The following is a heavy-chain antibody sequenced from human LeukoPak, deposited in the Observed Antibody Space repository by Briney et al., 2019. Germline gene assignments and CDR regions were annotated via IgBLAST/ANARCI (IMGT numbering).Heavy chain of an antibody. CDR2: ISASGDST. J-gene: IGHJ4*02. CDR3: AKGGGKVFDY. D-gene: IGHD3-16*01. V-gene: IGHV3-23*01. CDR1: GFSFSSYA. Sequence: GGSLRLSCAASGFSFSSYAMSWVRQAPGKGLEWVSSISASGDSTYYADSVKGRSTISRDNSKNTVHLQMNSLRAEDTALYYCAKGGGKVFDYWGQGALVTVSS.